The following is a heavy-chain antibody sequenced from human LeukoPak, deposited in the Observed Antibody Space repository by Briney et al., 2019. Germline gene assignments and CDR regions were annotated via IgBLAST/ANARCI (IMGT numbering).Heavy chain of an antibody. V-gene: IGHV3-23*01. D-gene: IGHD5-18*01. CDR2: ISSTGGGT. Sequence: GGSLRLXCAASRFTFSSYAMTWVRQSPGKGLEWVSSISSTGGGTYYADSVKGRFTISRDNAKNTLYLQMNSLRAEDTAVYYCARVGGDTAMAIDYWGQGTLVTVSS. J-gene: IGHJ4*02. CDR1: RFTFSSYA. CDR3: ARVGGDTAMAIDY.